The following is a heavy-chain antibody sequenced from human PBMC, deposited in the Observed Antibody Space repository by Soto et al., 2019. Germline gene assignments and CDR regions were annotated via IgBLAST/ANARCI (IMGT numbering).Heavy chain of an antibody. J-gene: IGHJ6*02. CDR3: ARGNYYYYYGMDV. CDR2: IWYDGSNK. CDR1: GFTFSSYG. V-gene: IGHV3-33*01. Sequence: QVPLVESGGGVVQPGRSLRLSCAASGFTFSSYGMHWVRQAPGKGLEWVAVIWYDGSNKYYADSVKGRFTISRDNSKNTLYLQMSSLRAEDTAVYYCARGNYYYYYGMDVWGQGTTVTVSS.